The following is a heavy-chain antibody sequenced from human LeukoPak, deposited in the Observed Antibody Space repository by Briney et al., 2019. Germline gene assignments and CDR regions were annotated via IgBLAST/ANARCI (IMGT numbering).Heavy chain of an antibody. Sequence: GGSLRLSCAASGFTFSSYGMHWVRQAPGKGLEWVAVISYDGSNKYYADSVKGRFTISRDNSKNTLYLQMNSLRAEDTAVYYCATLQPYWGQGTLVTVSS. CDR3: ATLQPY. CDR1: GFTFSSYG. J-gene: IGHJ4*02. CDR2: ISYDGSNK. V-gene: IGHV3-30*03.